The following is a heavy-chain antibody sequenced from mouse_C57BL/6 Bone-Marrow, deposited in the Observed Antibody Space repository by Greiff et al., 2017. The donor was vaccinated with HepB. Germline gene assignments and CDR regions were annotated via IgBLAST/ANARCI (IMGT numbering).Heavy chain of an antibody. D-gene: IGHD2-4*01. CDR2: ISNGGGST. CDR1: GFTFSDYY. Sequence: DVKLQESGGGLVQPGGSLKLSCAASGFTFSDYYMYWVRQTPEKRLEWVAYISNGGGSTYYPDTVKGRFTISRDNAKNTLYLQMSRLKSEDTAMYYCARIYYDYDEYAMDYWGQGTSVTVSS. J-gene: IGHJ4*01. CDR3: ARIYYDYDEYAMDY. V-gene: IGHV5-12*01.